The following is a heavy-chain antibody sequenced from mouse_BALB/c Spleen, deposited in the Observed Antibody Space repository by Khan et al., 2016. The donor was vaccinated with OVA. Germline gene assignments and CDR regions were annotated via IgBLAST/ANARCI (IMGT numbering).Heavy chain of an antibody. J-gene: IGHJ4*01. Sequence: QIQLVQSGPELKKPGETVTISCKASGYTFTNYGMNWVKQAPGKGLKWMGWINTYTGEPTYAADFKGRFAFSLETSARTAYLQINNLKNEDTATEYCARPAYFSYGMDYWGQGTSVTVSS. CDR2: INTYTGEP. D-gene: IGHD2-10*01. CDR3: ARPAYFSYGMDY. V-gene: IGHV9-3-1*01. CDR1: GYTFTNYG.